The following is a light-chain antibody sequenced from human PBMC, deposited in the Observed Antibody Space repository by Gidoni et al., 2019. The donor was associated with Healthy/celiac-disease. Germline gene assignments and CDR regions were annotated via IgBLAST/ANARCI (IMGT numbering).Light chain of an antibody. J-gene: IGKJ1*01. V-gene: IGKV1-5*03. CDR1: QSISSW. CDR2: KAS. Sequence: LQMTPSPSTLSASVGDRVTITCRASQSISSWLAWYQQKPGKAPKLLIYKASSLESGVPSRFSGSGSGTEFTLTISSLQPDDFATYYCQQYNSNPWTFGQGTKVEIK. CDR3: QQYNSNPWT.